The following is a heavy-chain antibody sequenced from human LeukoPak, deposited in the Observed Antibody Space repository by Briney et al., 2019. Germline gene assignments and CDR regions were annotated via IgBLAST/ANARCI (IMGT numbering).Heavy chain of an antibody. CDR2: INWNGGST. CDR1: GFSFTTYW. CDR3: AREDSGSYPPFDY. J-gene: IGHJ4*02. Sequence: GGSLRLSCTASGFSFTTYWLSWVRQAPGKGLEWVSGINWNGGSTGYADSVKGRFTISRDNAKNSLYLQMNSLRAEDTALYYCAREDSGSYPPFDYWGQGTLVTVSS. D-gene: IGHD1-26*01. V-gene: IGHV3-20*04.